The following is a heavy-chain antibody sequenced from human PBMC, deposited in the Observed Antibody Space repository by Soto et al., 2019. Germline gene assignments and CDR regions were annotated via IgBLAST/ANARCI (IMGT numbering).Heavy chain of an antibody. CDR3: AGPPELTRIYYYYGMDV. CDR2: IIPILGTA. D-gene: IGHD1-7*01. Sequence: QVQLVQSGAEVKKPGSSVKVSCKASGGTFSSYAISWVRQAPGQGLEWMGGIIPILGTANYAQKLQGRVTITADESTSTAYMELSRLRSEDTAVYYCAGPPELTRIYYYYGMDVWGQGAPVTVSS. J-gene: IGHJ6*02. V-gene: IGHV1-69*12. CDR1: GGTFSSYA.